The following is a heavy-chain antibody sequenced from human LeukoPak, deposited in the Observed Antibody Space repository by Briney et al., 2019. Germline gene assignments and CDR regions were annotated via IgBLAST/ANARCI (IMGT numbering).Heavy chain of an antibody. CDR2: IYTSGTT. CDR1: GGSIGSNY. CDR3: ARSPSFNSGLPNWFDP. Sequence: SETLSLTCTVSGGSIGSNYWSWIRQPAGKGLEWIGRIYTSGTTNYNPSLESRVTMSVDTSKNQFSLKLTSVTAADTAVYDCARSPSFNSGLPNWFDPWGPGTLVTVSS. J-gene: IGHJ5*02. V-gene: IGHV4-4*07. D-gene: IGHD6-19*01.